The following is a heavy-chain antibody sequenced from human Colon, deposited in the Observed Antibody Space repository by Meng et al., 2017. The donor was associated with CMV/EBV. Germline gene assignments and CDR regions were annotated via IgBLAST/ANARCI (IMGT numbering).Heavy chain of an antibody. J-gene: IGHJ4*02. CDR2: ISNSGSTT. CDR3: ARDLLGGSYGVLDY. CDR1: GFTFSSYA. V-gene: IGHV3-48*03. D-gene: IGHD1-26*01. Sequence: GGSLRLSCVASGFTFSSYAMHWVRQSPGKGLEWVSFISNSGSTTYYADSVKGRFTISRDNAKNSLYLQMNSLRGEDTAVYYCARDLLGGSYGVLDYWGQGTLVTVSS.